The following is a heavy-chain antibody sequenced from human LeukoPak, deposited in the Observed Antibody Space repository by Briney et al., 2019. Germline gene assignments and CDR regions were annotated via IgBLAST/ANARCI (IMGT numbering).Heavy chain of an antibody. CDR1: GFTFSSYA. J-gene: IGHJ5*02. V-gene: IGHV3-30*18. Sequence: PGGSLRLSCAASGFTFSSYAMSWVRQAPGKGLEWVAVISYDGSNKYYADSVKGRFTISRDNSKNTLYLQMNSLRAEDTAVYYCAKDPGPVWKGDYSNVWGSWFDPWGQGTLVTVSS. CDR2: ISYDGSNK. D-gene: IGHD4-11*01. CDR3: AKDPGPVWKGDYSNVWGSWFDP.